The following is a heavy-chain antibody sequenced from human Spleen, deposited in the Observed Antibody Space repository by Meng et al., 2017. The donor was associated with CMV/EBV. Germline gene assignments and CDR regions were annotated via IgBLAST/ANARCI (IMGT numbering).Heavy chain of an antibody. CDR3: ARGDDYYDSSGYFRGAFDI. CDR2: IYYSGST. D-gene: IGHD3-22*01. J-gene: IGHJ3*02. Sequence: GSLRLSCTVSGGSISNYYWGWIRQPPGKGLEWMGSIYYSGSTNYNPSLKSRVTISVDTSKKQFSLKMSSVTAADTAVYYCARGDDYYDSSGYFRGAFDIWGQGTMVTVSS. CDR1: GGSISNYY. V-gene: IGHV4-59*01.